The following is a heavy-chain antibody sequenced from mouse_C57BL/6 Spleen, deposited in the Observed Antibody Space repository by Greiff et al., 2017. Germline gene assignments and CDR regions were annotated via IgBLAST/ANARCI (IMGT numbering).Heavy chain of an antibody. J-gene: IGHJ3*01. D-gene: IGHD1-1*01. CDR1: GFTFSSYA. Sequence: EVQLQQSGEGLVKPGGSLKLSCAASGFTFSSYAMSWVRQTPEKRLEWVAYISSGGDYIYYADTVKGRFTISRDNARNTLYLQMSSLKSEDTAMYYCTREYYGSSYVWFAYWGQGTLVTVSA. CDR3: TREYYGSSYVWFAY. CDR2: ISSGGDYI. V-gene: IGHV5-9-1*02.